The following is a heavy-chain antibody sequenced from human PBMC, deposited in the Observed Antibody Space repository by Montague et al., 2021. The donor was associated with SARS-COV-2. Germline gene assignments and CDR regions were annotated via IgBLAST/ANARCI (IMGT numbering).Heavy chain of an antibody. J-gene: IGHJ6*04. CDR2: TYYSGST. D-gene: IGHD3-3*01. Sequence: SETLSLTCPVSCPWIGSWYSGADRKCPGLNLSYNPNTYYSGSTKYNPSLKSRATISVDTSKNQFSLTLSSMTAADTAVYYCARARGGTIFGVIGAYYGMDIGGKGTTV. CDR1: CPWIGSWY. CDR3: ARARGGTIFGVIGAYYGMDI. V-gene: IGHV4-59*01.